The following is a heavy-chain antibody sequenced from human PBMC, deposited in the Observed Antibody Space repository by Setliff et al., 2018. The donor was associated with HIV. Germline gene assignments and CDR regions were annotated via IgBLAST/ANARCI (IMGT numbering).Heavy chain of an antibody. CDR2: IYHSGTT. CDR3: ARHGAYEAYYDYMDV. V-gene: IGHV4-34*01. J-gene: IGHJ6*03. Sequence: SETLSLTCAVYGGSFSGYYWSWIRQLSGKGLEWIGSIYHSGTTYDNPSPKSRVTISVDTSKTQFSLNLSSVTAADTAVYYFARHGAYEAYYDYMDVWGKGTTVTVSS. CDR1: GGSFSGYY. D-gene: IGHD5-12*01.